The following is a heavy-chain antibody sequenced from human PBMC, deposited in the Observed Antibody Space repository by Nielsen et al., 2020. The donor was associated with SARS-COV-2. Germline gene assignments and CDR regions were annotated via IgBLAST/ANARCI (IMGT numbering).Heavy chain of an antibody. CDR1: GFTFRTYS. Sequence: GESLKISCVASGFTFRTYSMNWVRQAPGKGLEWVASISSSGTYMYYADSVKGRFSISRDNANNSLYLQLNSLRGEDTAVYYCAKAEWEQLEGDAFDMWGQGTMVTVSS. J-gene: IGHJ3*02. V-gene: IGHV3-21*01. CDR3: AKAEWEQLEGDAFDM. D-gene: IGHD1-26*01. CDR2: ISSSGTYM.